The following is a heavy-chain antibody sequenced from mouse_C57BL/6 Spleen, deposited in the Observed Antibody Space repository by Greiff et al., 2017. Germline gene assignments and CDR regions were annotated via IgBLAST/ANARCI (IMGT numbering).Heavy chain of an antibody. J-gene: IGHJ1*03. CDR3: TATTVVATPRYFDG. D-gene: IGHD1-1*01. CDR1: GFTFSNYW. Sequence: EVKVEESGGGLVQPGGSMKLSCVASGFTFSNYWMNWVRQSPEKGLEWVAQIRLKSDNYATNYAESVKGRFTISRDDSKSSVYLQMNNLRAEDTGIYYCTATTVVATPRYFDGWGTGTTVTVSS. V-gene: IGHV6-3*01. CDR2: IRLKSDNYAT.